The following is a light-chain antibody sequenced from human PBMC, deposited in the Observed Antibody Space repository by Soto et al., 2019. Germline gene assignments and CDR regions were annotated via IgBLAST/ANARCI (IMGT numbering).Light chain of an antibody. CDR2: DAS. CDR1: QAISNS. Sequence: DIPMTQSPSSLSASVGDRVTITCRASQAISNSLAWFQQKPGKAPKSLIYDASRLQSGVPSNFSGSGSGTEFTLTGSSLQPEDFATYYCQQYKSYPYTFGPGTKVDFK. J-gene: IGKJ3*01. CDR3: QQYKSYPYT. V-gene: IGKV1-16*02.